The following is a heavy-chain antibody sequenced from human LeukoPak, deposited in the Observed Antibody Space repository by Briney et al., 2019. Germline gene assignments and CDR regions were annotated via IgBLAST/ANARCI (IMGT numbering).Heavy chain of an antibody. J-gene: IGHJ6*02. Sequence: SVTVSCKASGGTFSSCAISWVRRAPGQGLEWMGGIIPIFGTANYAQKFQGRVTITADESTSTAYMELSSLRSEDTAVYYCARGKPVADNYYYGMDVWGQGTTVTVSS. CDR2: IIPIFGTA. CDR3: ARGKPVADNYYYGMDV. V-gene: IGHV1-69*01. CDR1: GGTFSSCA. D-gene: IGHD1-14*01.